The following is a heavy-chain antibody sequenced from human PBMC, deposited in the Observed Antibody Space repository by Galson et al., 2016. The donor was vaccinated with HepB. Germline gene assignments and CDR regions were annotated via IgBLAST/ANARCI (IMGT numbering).Heavy chain of an antibody. CDR1: GDSINFDVYY. D-gene: IGHD4-11*01. V-gene: IGHV4-39*01. CDR3: ARRSYSNYIDS. Sequence: ETLSLTCSVXGDSINFDVYYXYWGXIRQSPGKGLEWIGTISHTGAIYSNSSLKSRLTISIDRSRNEFSLDLSSVTAADTAVYFCARRSYSNYIDSWGQGTLVSVSS. J-gene: IGHJ4*02. CDR2: ISHTGAI.